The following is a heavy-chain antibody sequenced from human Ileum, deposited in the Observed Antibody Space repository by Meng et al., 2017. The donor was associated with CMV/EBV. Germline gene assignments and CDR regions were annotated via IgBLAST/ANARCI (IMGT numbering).Heavy chain of an antibody. CDR1: GNSITSFY. J-gene: IGHJ4*02. V-gene: IGHV4-4*07. CDR2: IYHGGST. Sequence: QLQGSGPGLVKPSETLSLTCTVSGNSITSFYWSWIRQPAGKALEWIGRIYHGGSTNYNPSLKSRVTLSVDTSKNQFSMRLTSVTAADTAVYYCARGPGGFGDFNFDYWGQGTLVTVSS. CDR3: ARGPGGFGDFNFDY. D-gene: IGHD3-16*01.